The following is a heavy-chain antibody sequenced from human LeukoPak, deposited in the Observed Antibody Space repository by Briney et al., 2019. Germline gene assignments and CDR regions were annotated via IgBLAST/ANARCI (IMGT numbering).Heavy chain of an antibody. J-gene: IGHJ5*02. Sequence: PSETLSLTCAVYGGSFSGYYWSWIRQPPGKGLEWIGEINHSGSTNYNPSLKSRVTISVDTSKNQFSLKLSSVTAADTAVYYCARVSARRRMNWFDPWGQGTLVTVSS. CDR1: GGSFSGYY. D-gene: IGHD6-6*01. V-gene: IGHV4-34*01. CDR2: INHSGST. CDR3: ARVSARRRMNWFDP.